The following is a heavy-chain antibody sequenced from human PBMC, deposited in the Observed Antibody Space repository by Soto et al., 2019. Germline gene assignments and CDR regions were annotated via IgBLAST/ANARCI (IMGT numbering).Heavy chain of an antibody. D-gene: IGHD3-9*01. CDR3: AKTPYYDILTGYTE. CDR1: GFTFDDYA. J-gene: IGHJ4*02. Sequence: PGGSLRLSCAASGFTFDDYAMHWVRQAPGKGLEWVSGISWNSGSIGYADSVKGRFTISRDNAKNSLYLQMNSLRAEDTALYYCAKTPYYDILTGYTEWGQGTLVTVSS. CDR2: ISWNSGSI. V-gene: IGHV3-9*01.